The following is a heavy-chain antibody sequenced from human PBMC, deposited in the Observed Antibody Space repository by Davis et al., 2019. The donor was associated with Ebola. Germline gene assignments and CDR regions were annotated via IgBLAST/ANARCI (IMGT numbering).Heavy chain of an antibody. V-gene: IGHV3-30*02. CDR3: AKNWWIQPTGMDV. CDR2: IRYDGSNK. Sequence: PGGSLRLSCAASGFTFSSYGMHWVRQAPGKGLEWVAFIRYDGSNKYYADSVKGRFTISRDNSKNTLYLQMNSLRAEDTAVYYCAKNWWIQPTGMDVWGQGTTVTVSS. J-gene: IGHJ6*02. CDR1: GFTFSSYG. D-gene: IGHD5-18*01.